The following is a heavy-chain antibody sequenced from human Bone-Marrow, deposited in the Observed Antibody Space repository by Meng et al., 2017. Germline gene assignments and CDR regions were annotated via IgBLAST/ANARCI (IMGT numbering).Heavy chain of an antibody. Sequence: GESLKISCAASGFTFDDYGMSWVRQAPGKGLEWVSGINWNGGSTGYADSVKGRFTISRDNAKNSLYLQMNSLRAEDTALYYCARERGYGDTYYFDYWGQGTLVTVS. CDR1: GFTFDDYG. V-gene: IGHV3-20*04. J-gene: IGHJ4*02. CDR2: INWNGGST. D-gene: IGHD4-17*01. CDR3: ARERGYGDTYYFDY.